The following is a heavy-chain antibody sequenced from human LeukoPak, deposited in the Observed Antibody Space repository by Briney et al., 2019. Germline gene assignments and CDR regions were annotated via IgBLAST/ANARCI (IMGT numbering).Heavy chain of an antibody. CDR1: GFTFGSYA. D-gene: IGHD1-26*01. Sequence: GGSLRLSCAASGFTFGSYAMHWVRQAPGKGLEWVANIKQDGSEKYYVDSVKGRFTISRDNAKNSLYLQMNSLRAEDTAVYYCAREEVGATTLDYWGQGTLVTVSS. CDR3: AREEVGATTLDY. V-gene: IGHV3-7*01. CDR2: IKQDGSEK. J-gene: IGHJ4*02.